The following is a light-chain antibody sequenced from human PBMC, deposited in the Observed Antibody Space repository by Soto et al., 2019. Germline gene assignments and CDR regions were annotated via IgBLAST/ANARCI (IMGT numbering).Light chain of an antibody. J-gene: IGKJ5*01. CDR2: DAS. Sequence: TQSPSTLSLTPGEGATLSCRASQSINTYLAWYQQKPGQAPRLLIYDASNRATGIPGRFSGSGSGTDFTLTISSLEPEDFAVYYCQQRMESFGQGTRLEI. CDR1: QSINTY. CDR3: QQRMES. V-gene: IGKV3-11*01.